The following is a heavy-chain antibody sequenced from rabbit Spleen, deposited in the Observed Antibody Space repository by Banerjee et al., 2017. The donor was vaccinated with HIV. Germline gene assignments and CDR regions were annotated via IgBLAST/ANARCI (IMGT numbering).Heavy chain of an antibody. CDR3: ARDQYLIGSGCDL. Sequence: QSLEESGGDLVKPGASLTLTCTASGFSFSSSDYMCWVRQAPGKGLEWIACIYDGDDRTYYASWAKGRFTISKTSSTTVTLQMTSLTDADTATYFCARDQYLIGSGCDLWGPGTLVTVS. D-gene: IGHD1-1*01. V-gene: IGHV1S40*01. J-gene: IGHJ4*01. CDR2: IYDGDDRT. CDR1: GFSFSSSDY.